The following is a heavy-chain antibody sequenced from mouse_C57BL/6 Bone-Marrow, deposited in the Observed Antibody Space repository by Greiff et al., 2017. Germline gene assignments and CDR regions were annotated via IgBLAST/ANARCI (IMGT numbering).Heavy chain of an antibody. D-gene: IGHD4-1*01. J-gene: IGHJ2*01. Sequence: QVQLKQSGPGLVQPSQRLSIPCTVSGFSLTSYGVHWVRQSPGKGLEWLGVIWSGGSTDYNAAFISSLSISKDNSKSQVFCKMNSLQADDTAIYYCARTRTGSIDYWGQGTTRTVSS. V-gene: IGHV2-2*01. CDR2: IWSGGST. CDR3: ARTRTGSIDY. CDR1: GFSLTSYG.